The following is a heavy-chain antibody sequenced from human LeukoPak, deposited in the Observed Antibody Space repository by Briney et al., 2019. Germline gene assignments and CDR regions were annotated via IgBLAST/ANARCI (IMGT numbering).Heavy chain of an antibody. D-gene: IGHD1-26*01. J-gene: IGHJ4*02. Sequence: PSETLSLTCTVSGGSISSGGYYWSWIRQPPGKGLEWIGYIYHSGSTYYNPSLKSRVTISVDRSKNQFSLKLSSVTAADTAVYYRARGGSYLRFDYWGQGTLVTVSS. V-gene: IGHV4-30-2*01. CDR2: IYHSGST. CDR3: ARGGSYLRFDY. CDR1: GGSISSGGYY.